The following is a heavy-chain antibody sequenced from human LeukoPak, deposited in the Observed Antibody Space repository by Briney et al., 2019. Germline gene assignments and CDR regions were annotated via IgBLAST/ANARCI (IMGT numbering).Heavy chain of an antibody. CDR1: GGSFSSHY. CDR2: INPRGST. J-gene: IGHJ5*02. V-gene: IGHV4-34*01. D-gene: IGHD3-10*01. Sequence: SETLSLTCGVSGGSFSSHYWTWIRQPPGKGLEWIGEINPRGSTNYNPSLKSRVTISVDTSKNQFSLKLSSVTAADTAVYYCARYYYGSGYNWFDPWGQGTLVTVSS. CDR3: ARYYYGSGYNWFDP.